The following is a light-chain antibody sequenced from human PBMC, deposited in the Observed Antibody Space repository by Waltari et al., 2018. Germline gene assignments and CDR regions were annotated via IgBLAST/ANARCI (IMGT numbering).Light chain of an antibody. CDR1: SSDVGGYNY. J-gene: IGLJ2*01. CDR3: SSYISSSTLEL. CDR2: DVS. V-gene: IGLV2-14*03. Sequence: QSALTQPAPVSGSPGQSITISCTGTSSDVGGYNYVSWYQQHPGKAPKLRIYDVSNRPSGVSNRFSGSKSGNTASLTISGLQAEDEADYYCSSYISSSTLELFGGGTSLTVL.